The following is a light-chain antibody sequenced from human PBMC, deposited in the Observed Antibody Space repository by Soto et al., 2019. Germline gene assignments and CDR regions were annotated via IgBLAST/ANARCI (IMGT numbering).Light chain of an antibody. Sequence: QSVLTQPPSVSGAPGQRVNFSCTGSSSNIGSGYHVHWYRQLPGTAPKLLIYSNSNRPSGVPDRFSGSKSGTSASLAIAGLQAEDEADYYCQSYDNSLSSWVFGGGTQLTVL. J-gene: IGLJ7*01. V-gene: IGLV1-40*01. CDR3: QSYDNSLSSWV. CDR1: SSNIGSGYH. CDR2: SNS.